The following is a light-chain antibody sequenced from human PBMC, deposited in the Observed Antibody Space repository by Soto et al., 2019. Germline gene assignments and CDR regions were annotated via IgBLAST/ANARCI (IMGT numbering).Light chain of an antibody. CDR2: GAS. V-gene: IGKV3-20*01. J-gene: IGKJ1*01. CDR3: QRYDSFRT. CDR1: QSVRSNF. Sequence: PGERATLSCRASQSVRSNFLAWYQQKPGQAPRLLIYGASNRATGIPDRFSGSGSGTDFTLTITRLEPEDFAMYYCQRYDSFRTFGQGTKVKI.